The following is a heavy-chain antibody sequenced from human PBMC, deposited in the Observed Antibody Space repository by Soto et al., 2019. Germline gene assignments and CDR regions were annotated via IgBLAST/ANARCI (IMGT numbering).Heavy chain of an antibody. CDR1: GGSISSYC. Sequence: SETLSLTCTVSGGSISSYCWSWIRQPPGKGLEWIGYIYYSGSTNYNPSLKSRVTISVDTSKNQFSLKLSSVTAADTAVYYCARVYCSGGSCYSYTSYYFDYWGQGTLVTVSS. CDR2: IYYSGST. D-gene: IGHD2-15*01. CDR3: ARVYCSGGSCYSYTSYYFDY. J-gene: IGHJ4*02. V-gene: IGHV4-59*08.